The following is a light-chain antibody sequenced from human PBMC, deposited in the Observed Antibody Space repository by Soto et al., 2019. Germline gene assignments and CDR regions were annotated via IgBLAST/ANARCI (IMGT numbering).Light chain of an antibody. J-gene: IGKJ4*01. V-gene: IGKV4-1*01. CDR3: QQYYTAPFT. Sequence: DIVMTQYPDSLAVSLGERATIHCKSSQTVFFSPNKKNYLAWYRQKPQQPPELLIHWASTREPGVRDRFSGRGCGGDFTLTISRLHAADVAVYYCQQYYTAPFTFGGGTKVEIK. CDR2: WAS. CDR1: QTVFFSPNKKNY.